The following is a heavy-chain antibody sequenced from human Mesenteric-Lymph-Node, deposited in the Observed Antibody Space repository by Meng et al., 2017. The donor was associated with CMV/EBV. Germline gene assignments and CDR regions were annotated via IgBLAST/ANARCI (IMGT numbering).Heavy chain of an antibody. CDR3: ARDYGMDV. V-gene: IGHV3-30-3*01. CDR2: ISYDGSNK. J-gene: IGHJ6*02. CDR1: GFTFSSYA. Sequence: GGSLRLSCAASGFTFSSYAMHWVRQAPGKGLEWVAVISYDGSNKYYADSVKGRFTISRDNAKNSLYLQMNSLRAEDTAVYYCARDYGMDVWGQGTTVTVSS.